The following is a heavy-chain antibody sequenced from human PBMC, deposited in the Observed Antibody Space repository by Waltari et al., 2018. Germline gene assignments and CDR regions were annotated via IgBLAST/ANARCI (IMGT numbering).Heavy chain of an antibody. V-gene: IGHV3-23*01. CDR3: AKAMWRGYAYGQFDY. CDR1: GFTFSSYA. Sequence: EVQLLESGGGLVQPGGSLRLSCAASGFTFSSYAMSWVRQAPGKGLEWVASIGGSGGSIYYADSVKGRFTISRDNSNNSVYLQMNTLRVEDTAEYYCAKAMWRGYAYGQFDYWGQGTLVTVSS. D-gene: IGHD3-16*01. J-gene: IGHJ4*02. CDR2: IGGSGGSI.